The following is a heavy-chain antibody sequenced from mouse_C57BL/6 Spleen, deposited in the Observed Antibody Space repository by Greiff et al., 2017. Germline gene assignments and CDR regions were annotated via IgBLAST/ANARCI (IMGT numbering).Heavy chain of an antibody. CDR2: IDPSDSYT. J-gene: IGHJ1*03. CDR3: ARRGGLGRYFDV. Sequence: VQLQESGAELVMPGASVKLSCKASGYTFTSYWMHWVKQRPGQGLEWIGEIDPSDSYTNYNQKFKGKSTLTVDKSSSTAYMQLSSLTSEDSAVYYCARRGGLGRYFDVWGTGTTVTVSS. D-gene: IGHD4-1*01. CDR1: GYTFTSYW. V-gene: IGHV1-69*01.